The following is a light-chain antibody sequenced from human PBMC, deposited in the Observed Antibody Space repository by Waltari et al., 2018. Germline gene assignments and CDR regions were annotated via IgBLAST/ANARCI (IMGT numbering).Light chain of an antibody. V-gene: IGLV2-14*03. CDR1: SSDIGGYNY. Sequence: QPASVSGSPGQSITISCTGTSSDIGGYNYVSWYQQHPGKAPKLMIYDVSRWPSGVSHRFSGSKSGNTASLTISGLQAEDEAHYYCTSYTSTNTVIFGGGTKVTVL. CDR2: DVS. CDR3: TSYTSTNTVI. J-gene: IGLJ2*01.